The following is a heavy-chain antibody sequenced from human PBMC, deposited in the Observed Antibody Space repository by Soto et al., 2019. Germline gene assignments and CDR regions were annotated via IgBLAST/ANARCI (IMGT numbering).Heavy chain of an antibody. CDR3: ARATPLDVDTAMVNFDY. Sequence: ETLSLTCAVYGGSFSGYYWSWIRQPPGKGLEWIGEINHSGSTNYNPSLKSRVTISVDTSKNQFSLKLSSVTAADTAVYYCARATPLDVDTAMVNFDYWGQGTLVTVSS. CDR1: GGSFSGYY. V-gene: IGHV4-34*01. J-gene: IGHJ4*02. CDR2: INHSGST. D-gene: IGHD5-18*01.